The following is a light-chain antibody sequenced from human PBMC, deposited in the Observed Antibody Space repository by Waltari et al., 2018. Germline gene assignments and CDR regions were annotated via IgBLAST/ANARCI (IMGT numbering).Light chain of an antibody. CDR1: QGISSY. J-gene: IGKJ2*02. CDR3: QQYYSYPPGT. V-gene: IGKV1-8*01. Sequence: GDRVTITCRASQGISSYLAWYQQKPGKAPKLLIYAASTLQSGVPSRFSGSGSGTDFTLTISCLQSEDFATYYCQQYYSYPPGTFGQGTKLEIK. CDR2: AAS.